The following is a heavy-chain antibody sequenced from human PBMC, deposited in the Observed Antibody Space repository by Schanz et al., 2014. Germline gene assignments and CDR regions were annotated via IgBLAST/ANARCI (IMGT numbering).Heavy chain of an antibody. J-gene: IGHJ6*02. D-gene: IGHD4-17*01. CDR3: AKDRGGDYEVSYYYGMDV. V-gene: IGHV3-30*02. CDR1: GFTFSSYG. CDR2: IWFDGNNK. Sequence: QVQLVESGGGVVQPGGSLRLSCAASGFTFSSYGMHWVRQAPGKGLEWVAVIWFDGNNKYYADSVKGRFTKSRDNSNNTLSLQMNSLRNEDTAVYYCAKDRGGDYEVSYYYGMDVWGQGTTVTVSS.